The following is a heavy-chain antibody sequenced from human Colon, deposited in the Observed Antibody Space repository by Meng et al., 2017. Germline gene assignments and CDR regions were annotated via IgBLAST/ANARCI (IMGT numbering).Heavy chain of an antibody. CDR3: SCGRTTYGDY. CDR2: VYYSESS. Sequence: QLQVPGPGLVLPSQTEYLSLTVTGCSITSSVYYSCWGRQPPGQGLELIGYVYYSESSCYYPYLKSRGSVSVDASKNQCSLKLSSVTVADTAMYDCSCGRTTYGDYWGQGTLVTVSS. D-gene: IGHD4-17*01. J-gene: IGHJ4*02. V-gene: IGHV4-30-4*01. CDR1: GCSITSSVYY.